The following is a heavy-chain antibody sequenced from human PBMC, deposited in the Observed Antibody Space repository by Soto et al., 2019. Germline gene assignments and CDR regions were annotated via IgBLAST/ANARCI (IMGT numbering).Heavy chain of an antibody. Sequence: QVQLVQSGAEVKKPGSSVKVSCKASGGTFSSYAISWVRQAPGQGLEWMGGIIPIFGTANYAQKFQGRVTITEDESTSTAYMELSSLRSEDTAVYYCARDRTGIAAAGTHYYYYGMDVWGQGTTVTVSS. J-gene: IGHJ6*02. CDR3: ARDRTGIAAAGTHYYYYGMDV. V-gene: IGHV1-69*01. CDR1: GGTFSSYA. D-gene: IGHD6-13*01. CDR2: IIPIFGTA.